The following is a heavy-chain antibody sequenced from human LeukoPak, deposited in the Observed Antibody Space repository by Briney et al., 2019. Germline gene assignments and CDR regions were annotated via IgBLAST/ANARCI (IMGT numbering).Heavy chain of an antibody. V-gene: IGHV3-33*01. Sequence: GGSLRLSCAASGFSFSTYGMHWVRQAPGKGLEWVALIWNAGTNTYYADSVKGRFTISRDNSKNTLYLQMNSLRAEDTAVYYCAGDTPPGGDYYFDYWGQGTLVIVSS. CDR3: AGDTPPGGDYYFDY. J-gene: IGHJ4*02. CDR2: IWNAGTNT. D-gene: IGHD3-16*01. CDR1: GFSFSTYG.